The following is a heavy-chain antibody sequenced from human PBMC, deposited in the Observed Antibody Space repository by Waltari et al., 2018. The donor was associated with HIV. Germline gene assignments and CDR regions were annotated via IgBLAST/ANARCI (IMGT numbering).Heavy chain of an antibody. D-gene: IGHD1-26*01. CDR2: IYWDDDI. CDR1: GFSLTTSGVG. Sequence: QITLKESGPTLVTPTQTLTLTCTFSGFSLTTSGVGVGWIRQPPGKALEWLALIYWDDDILYSPSLKSRLTITKDTSKKQVVLTMTNLDPVDTATYYCAHRTVIVGATFWFDPWGQGALVTVSS. CDR3: AHRTVIVGATFWFDP. J-gene: IGHJ5*02. V-gene: IGHV2-5*02.